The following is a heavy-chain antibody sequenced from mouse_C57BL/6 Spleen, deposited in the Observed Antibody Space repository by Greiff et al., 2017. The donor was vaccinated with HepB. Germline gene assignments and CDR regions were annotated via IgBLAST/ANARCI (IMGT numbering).Heavy chain of an antibody. J-gene: IGHJ1*03. Sequence: QVQLQQSGAELVRPGASVKLSCKASGYTFTDYYINWVKQRPGQGLEWIARIYPGSGNTYYNEKFKGKATLTAEKSSSTAYMQLSSLTSEDSAVYFCARRDYGGYFDVWGTGTTVTVSS. CDR2: IYPGSGNT. D-gene: IGHD2-4*01. CDR3: ARRDYGGYFDV. V-gene: IGHV1-76*01. CDR1: GYTFTDYY.